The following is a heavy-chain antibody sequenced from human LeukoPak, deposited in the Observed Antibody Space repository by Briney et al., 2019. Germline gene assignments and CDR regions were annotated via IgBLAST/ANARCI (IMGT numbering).Heavy chain of an antibody. CDR3: AGDLYYYDSSGSKDLDY. CDR1: GFTFSDYY. Sequence: PGGSLRLSCAASGFTFSDYYMSWIRQAPGKGLEWVSYISSSGSTIYYADSVKGRFTIFRDNAKNSLYLQMNSLRAEDTAVYYCAGDLYYYDSSGSKDLDYWGQGTLVTVSS. D-gene: IGHD3-22*01. V-gene: IGHV3-11*01. J-gene: IGHJ4*02. CDR2: ISSSGSTI.